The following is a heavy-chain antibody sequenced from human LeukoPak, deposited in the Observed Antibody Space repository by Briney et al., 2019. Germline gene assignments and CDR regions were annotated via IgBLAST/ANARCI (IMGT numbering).Heavy chain of an antibody. CDR3: ARDLAAANYDAFDI. Sequence: PGGSLRLSCAASGFTFSSNVMSWVRQAPGKGLEWVSAISGSGRTYYADSVKGPFTISRDNSKNTLHLQMNSLRGEDTAVYYCARDLAAANYDAFDIWGHGTMVTVSS. CDR1: GFTFSSNV. CDR2: ISGSGRT. V-gene: IGHV3-23*01. J-gene: IGHJ3*02. D-gene: IGHD6-25*01.